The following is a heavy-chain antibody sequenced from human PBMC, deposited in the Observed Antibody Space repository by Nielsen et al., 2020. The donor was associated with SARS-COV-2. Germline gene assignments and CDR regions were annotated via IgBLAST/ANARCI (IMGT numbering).Heavy chain of an antibody. CDR2: NYYSGSA. V-gene: IGHV4-59*11. CDR3: ATHTGSYSYYDADV. CDR1: GGSISSHY. J-gene: IGHJ6*02. Sequence: SETLSLTCTVSGGSISSHYWTWIRQFPGKGMEWIGYNYYSGSANYNPSLKSRVTISIDTCNNKFFLNLTSMTAADTAVYYCATHTGSYSYYDADVWGQGVTVIVSS. D-gene: IGHD1-26*01.